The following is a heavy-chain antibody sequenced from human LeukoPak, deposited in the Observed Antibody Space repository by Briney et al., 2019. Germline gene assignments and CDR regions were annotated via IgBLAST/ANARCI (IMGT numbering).Heavy chain of an antibody. J-gene: IGHJ4*02. Sequence: GASVKVSCKASGYTFTGYYMHWVRQAPGQGLEWMGWINPNSGGTNYAQKFQGWVTMTRNTSISTAYMELSSLRSEDTAVYYCARGTRDGYNFRSPSDYWGQGTLVTVSS. V-gene: IGHV1-2*04. D-gene: IGHD5-24*01. CDR3: ARGTRDGYNFRSPSDY. CDR2: INPNSGGT. CDR1: GYTFTGYY.